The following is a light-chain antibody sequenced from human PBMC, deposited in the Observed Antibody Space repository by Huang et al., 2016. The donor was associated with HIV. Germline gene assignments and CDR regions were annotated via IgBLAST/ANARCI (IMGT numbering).Light chain of an antibody. J-gene: IGKJ1*01. Sequence: DIQMTQSPSAMSTSVGDRVTITCRASQGVSNFLAWFQQKPGQFPKRLIYAASTLQGDVPSRFAGSRSGTEFTLTISSLQPEDFATYYCLQYHTYPWTFGQGTKVEIK. CDR2: AAS. V-gene: IGKV1-17*03. CDR3: LQYHTYPWT. CDR1: QGVSNF.